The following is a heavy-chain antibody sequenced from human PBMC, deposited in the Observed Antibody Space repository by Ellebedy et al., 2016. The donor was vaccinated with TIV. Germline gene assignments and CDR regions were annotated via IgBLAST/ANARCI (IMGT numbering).Heavy chain of an antibody. CDR3: TRDLTTLAAAGTGIYYYTMDV. CDR1: GFTFGDYA. Sequence: GGSLRLSXTASGFTFGDYAMSWVRQAPGKGLEWVSFIRSKAYGGTTEYAASVKDRFTISRDGSKSIAYLQMNSLKAEDTAVYYCTRDLTTLAAAGTGIYYYTMDVWGQGTTVTVSS. V-gene: IGHV3-49*04. CDR2: IRSKAYGGTT. J-gene: IGHJ6*02. D-gene: IGHD6-13*01.